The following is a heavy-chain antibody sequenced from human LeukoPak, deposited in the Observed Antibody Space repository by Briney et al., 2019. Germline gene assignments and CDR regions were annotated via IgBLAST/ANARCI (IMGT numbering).Heavy chain of an antibody. CDR2: ISWNSGSI. Sequence: PGRSLSLSCAASGFPFDDYAMHWVRQAPGKGLEWVSGISWNSGSIGYADSVKGRFTISRDNTKNSLYLQMNSLRAEDMALYYCAKAQGSSWPYYFDYWGQGTLVTVSS. V-gene: IGHV3-9*03. D-gene: IGHD6-13*01. CDR1: GFPFDDYA. CDR3: AKAQGSSWPYYFDY. J-gene: IGHJ4*02.